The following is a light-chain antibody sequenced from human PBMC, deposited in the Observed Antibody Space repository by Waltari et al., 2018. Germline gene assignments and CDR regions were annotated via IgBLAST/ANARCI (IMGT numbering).Light chain of an antibody. CDR2: QDS. Sequence: SYELTQPPSVSVAPGQTATITCSTAKLGENYVCWYQQKPGQSPVLVIYQDSKRPSGIPERFSGSNSGNTATLTISGTQPMDEADYYCQAWDSNTEDVFGGGTKLTVL. CDR1: KLGENY. J-gene: IGLJ2*01. CDR3: QAWDSNTEDV. V-gene: IGLV3-1*01.